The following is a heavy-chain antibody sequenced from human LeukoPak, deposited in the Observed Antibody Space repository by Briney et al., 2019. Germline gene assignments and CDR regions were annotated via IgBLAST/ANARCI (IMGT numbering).Heavy chain of an antibody. V-gene: IGHV3-21*01. CDR2: ISSSSSYI. D-gene: IGHD6-19*01. Sequence: GGSLRLSCAASGFTFSSYSMNWVRQAPGKGLEWVSSISSSSSYIYYADSVKGRFTISRDNAKNSLYLQMNSLRAVDTAVYYCAELAVAGDLDYWGQGTLVTVSS. CDR1: GFTFSSYS. CDR3: AELAVAGDLDY. J-gene: IGHJ4*02.